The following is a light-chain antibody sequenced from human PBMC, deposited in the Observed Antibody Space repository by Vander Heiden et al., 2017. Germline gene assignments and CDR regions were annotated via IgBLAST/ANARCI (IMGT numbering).Light chain of an antibody. CDR2: LGS. J-gene: IGKJ2*01. CDR3: MQALQTPMT. CDR1: QSILHSNGYNY. Sequence: DIVMTQSPLSLPVSPGETASISCRSSQSILHSNGYNYFGWYLQKPGQSPQLLIDLGSNRASGVPDRCSGSGSGTDFTLNSSRVEAEDVGFYYCMQALQTPMTFGQGTKLEIK. V-gene: IGKV2-28*01.